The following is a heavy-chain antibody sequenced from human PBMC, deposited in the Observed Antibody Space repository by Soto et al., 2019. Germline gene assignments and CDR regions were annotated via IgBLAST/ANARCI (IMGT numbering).Heavy chain of an antibody. CDR2: ISGSGGST. CDR3: AKEGATQNIVTRNFDY. Sequence: GSLRLSCAASGFTFSSYAMTWVRQAPGKGLEWVSGISGSGGSTYYAGSVKGRFTISRDNSKNTLYLQMNSLRAEDTAVYYCAKEGATQNIVTRNFDYWGQGTLVTVSS. CDR1: GFTFSSYA. D-gene: IGHD1-26*01. V-gene: IGHV3-23*01. J-gene: IGHJ4*02.